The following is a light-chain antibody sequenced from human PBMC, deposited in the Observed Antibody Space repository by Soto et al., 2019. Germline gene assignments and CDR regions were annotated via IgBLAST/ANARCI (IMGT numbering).Light chain of an antibody. V-gene: IGLV2-11*01. CDR1: SSDVGGYNY. J-gene: IGLJ1*01. CDR3: CSYAGSYTCV. CDR2: DVT. Sequence: QSVLTQPRSVSGSPGQSVTISCTGTSSDVGGYNYVSWYEQHPVKAPKLMIYDVTKRPSGVPDRFSGSKSGNTASLTISGLQSEDEADYYFCSYAGSYTCVFGTGTKLTVL.